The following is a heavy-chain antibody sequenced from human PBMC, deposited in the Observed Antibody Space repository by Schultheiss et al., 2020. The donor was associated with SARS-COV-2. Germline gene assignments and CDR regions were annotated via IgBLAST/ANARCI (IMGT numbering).Heavy chain of an antibody. Sequence: SETLSLTCAVYGGSFSGYYWSWVRQPPGKGLEWIGEINHSGSTNYNPSLKSRVTISVETSKNQFSLKLSSVTAADTAVYYCARVPYGYSSSWGWYFDLWGRGTLVTVSS. V-gene: IGHV4-34*01. J-gene: IGHJ2*01. CDR3: ARVPYGYSSSWGWYFDL. CDR1: GGSFSGYY. D-gene: IGHD6-13*01. CDR2: INHSGST.